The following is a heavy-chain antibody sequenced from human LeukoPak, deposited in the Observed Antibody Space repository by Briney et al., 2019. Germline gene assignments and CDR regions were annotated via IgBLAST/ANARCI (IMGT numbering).Heavy chain of an antibody. CDR1: GFTFSGHG. CDR3: ARYTSGYDFDY. V-gene: IGHV3-33*01. Sequence: GGSLRLSCAASGFTFSGHGMHWVRQAPGKGLEWVAVIWYDGSQKYYADSVKGRFTISRDNSKNTLFLQMNSPRAEDTAVYHCARYTSGYDFDYWGQGTLVTVSS. D-gene: IGHD5-12*01. CDR2: IWYDGSQK. J-gene: IGHJ4*02.